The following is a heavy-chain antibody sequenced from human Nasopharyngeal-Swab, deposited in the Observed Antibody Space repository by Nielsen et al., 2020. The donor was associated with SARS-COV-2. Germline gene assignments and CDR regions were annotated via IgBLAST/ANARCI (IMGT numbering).Heavy chain of an antibody. D-gene: IGHD3-10*01. J-gene: IGHJ6*02. CDR3: ARAPVTIEVHYYYGLDV. Sequence: GESLKISCAASGFTFSDYYMSWIRQARGKGPEWVSYIISRTSYTKYADSVKGRFTISRDDARNSLYLQMNNLRVEDTAVYYCARAPVTIEVHYYYGLDVWGQGTTVTVSS. CDR2: IISRTSYT. V-gene: IGHV3-11*05. CDR1: GFTFSDYY.